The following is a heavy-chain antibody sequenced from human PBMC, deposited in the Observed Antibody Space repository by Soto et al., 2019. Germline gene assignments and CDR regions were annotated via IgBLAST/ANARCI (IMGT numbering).Heavy chain of an antibody. CDR3: ARDPRYGDYGDVFDY. Sequence: SETLSLTCTVSGGSISSGDYYWSWIRQPPGKGLEWIGYIYYSGSTYYNPSHKSRVTISVDTSKNQFSLKLSSVTAADTAVYYCARDPRYGDYGDVFDYWGQGTLVTIS. J-gene: IGHJ4*02. CDR1: GGSISSGDYY. D-gene: IGHD4-17*01. CDR2: IYYSGST. V-gene: IGHV4-30-4*01.